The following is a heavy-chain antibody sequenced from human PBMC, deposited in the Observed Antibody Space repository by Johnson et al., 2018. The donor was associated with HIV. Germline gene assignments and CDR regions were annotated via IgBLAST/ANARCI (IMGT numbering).Heavy chain of an antibody. V-gene: IGHV3-30*04. CDR2: MWYDGSQI. J-gene: IGHJ3*02. D-gene: IGHD5-18*01. CDR3: TRDRIQIWSYVGTFDI. CDR1: GFTFSSYT. Sequence: QVQLVESGGGVVQPGRSLRLSCAASGFTFSSYTMYWVRQAPGKGLEWVAIMWYDGSQIGYADSVKGRFTISRDSSRDTLYLQMSSLKPEDTAVYYCTRDRIQIWSYVGTFDIWGQGTMVTVSS.